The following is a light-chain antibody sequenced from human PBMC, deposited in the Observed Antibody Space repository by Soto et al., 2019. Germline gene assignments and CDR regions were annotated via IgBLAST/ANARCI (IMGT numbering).Light chain of an antibody. CDR2: GAS. J-gene: IGKJ1*01. CDR3: QQYGSSGT. Sequence: EIVLTQSPDTLSLSPGERGTLSCRASQTIGDNDLAWYQQKPGQAPRLLIYGASSRATGIPDRFSGSGSGTDFTLTISRLEPEDFAVYYCQQYGSSGTFGQGTKVE. V-gene: IGKV3-20*01. CDR1: QTIGDND.